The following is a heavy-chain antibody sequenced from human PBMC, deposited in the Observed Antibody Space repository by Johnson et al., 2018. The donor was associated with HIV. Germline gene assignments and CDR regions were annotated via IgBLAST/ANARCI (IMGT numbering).Heavy chain of an antibody. J-gene: IGHJ3*02. CDR2: IIWNSGSI. CDR1: GFTFDDYA. D-gene: IGHD6-13*01. CDR3: AKDKLGSSSFAFDI. V-gene: IGHV3-9*01. Sequence: VQLVESGGGLVQPGRSLRLSCAASGFTFDDYAMHWVRQAPGKGLEWVSGIIWNSGSIGYADSVKGRFTISRDNAKNSLYLQINSLRAEDTALYYCAKDKLGSSSFAFDIWGQGTMVTVSS.